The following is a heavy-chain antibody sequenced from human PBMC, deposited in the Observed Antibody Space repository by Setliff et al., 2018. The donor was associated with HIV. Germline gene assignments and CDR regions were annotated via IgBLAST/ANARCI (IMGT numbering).Heavy chain of an antibody. D-gene: IGHD3-9*01. V-gene: IGHV1-8*02. CDR3: ARDLTYYNILTGYGPTYSDY. CDR2: MNPNTGDT. J-gene: IGHJ4*02. CDR1: GYTFTSYD. Sequence: ASVKVSCKASGYTFTSYDINWVRQATGQGLEWMGWMNPNTGDTGFAQRFQDRFIMTSDTATNTAFLELKSLTSDDTAVYYCARDLTYYNILTGYGPTYSDYWGQGTLVTVAS.